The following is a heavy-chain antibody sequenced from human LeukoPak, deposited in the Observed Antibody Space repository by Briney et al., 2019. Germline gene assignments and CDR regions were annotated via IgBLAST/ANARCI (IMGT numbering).Heavy chain of an antibody. CDR2: VSSSSSYI. D-gene: IGHD2-15*01. CDR1: GFTFSSYS. V-gene: IGHV3-21*01. J-gene: IGHJ3*02. Sequence: PGGSLRLPCAASGFTFSSYSMSWVRQVPGKGLEWVSSVSSSSSYIYYADSVKGRFTISRDNAKNSLYLQMNSLRAEDTAVYYCAREYCSGGNCYNDAFDIWGQGTMVTVSS. CDR3: AREYCSGGNCYNDAFDI.